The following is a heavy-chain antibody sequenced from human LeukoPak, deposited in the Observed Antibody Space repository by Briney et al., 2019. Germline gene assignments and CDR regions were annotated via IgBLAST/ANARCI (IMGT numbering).Heavy chain of an antibody. J-gene: IGHJ3*02. V-gene: IGHV1-18*01. Sequence: GASVKVSCKASGGTFSSYGISWVRQAPGQGLEWMGWISAYNGNTNYAQKLQGRVTMTTDTSTSTAYMELRSLRSDDTAVYYCAMPVVTASSDAFDIWGQGTMVTVSS. CDR3: AMPVVTASSDAFDI. CDR1: GGTFSSYG. CDR2: ISAYNGNT. D-gene: IGHD2-21*02.